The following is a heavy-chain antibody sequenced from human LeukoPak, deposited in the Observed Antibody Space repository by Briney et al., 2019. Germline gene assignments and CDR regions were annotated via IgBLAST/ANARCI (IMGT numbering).Heavy chain of an antibody. CDR2: VFYSGST. Sequence: SETLSLTCTVSGGSISSTSYYWGWIRQPPGKGLEWIGSVFYSGSTYYNPSLKSRLTISVDTSKNQFSLKLSSVTAADTAVHYCPSVRDRSGYYYRGAFDIWGQGTTVIVSS. J-gene: IGHJ3*02. D-gene: IGHD3-22*01. CDR3: PSVRDRSGYYYRGAFDI. V-gene: IGHV4-39*01. CDR1: GGSISSTSYY.